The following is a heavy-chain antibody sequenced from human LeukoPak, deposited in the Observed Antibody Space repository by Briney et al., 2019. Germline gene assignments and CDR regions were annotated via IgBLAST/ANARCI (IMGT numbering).Heavy chain of an antibody. J-gene: IGHJ4*02. Sequence: SGGSLRLSCAASGFTVSSNYMSWVRQAPGKGLEWVSVIYSGGSTYYADSVKGRFTISRDNSKNTLYLQMNSLRAEDTAVYYCARDGGYSGYDLDYWGQGTLVTVSS. CDR1: GFTVSSNY. V-gene: IGHV3-53*01. CDR2: IYSGGST. D-gene: IGHD5-12*01. CDR3: ARDGGYSGYDLDY.